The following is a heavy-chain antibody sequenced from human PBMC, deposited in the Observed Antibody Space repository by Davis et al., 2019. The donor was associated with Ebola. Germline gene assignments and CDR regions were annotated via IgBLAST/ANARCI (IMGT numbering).Heavy chain of an antibody. CDR1: GYSFTSYW. Sequence: TVSCKGSGYSFTSYWIGWVRQMPGKVLEWMGIIYPGDSDTRYSPSFQGQVTISADKSISTAYLQWSSLKASDTAMYYCARRKNWNDVGYYYMDVWGKGTTVTVSS. CDR3: ARRKNWNDVGYYYMDV. J-gene: IGHJ6*03. V-gene: IGHV5-51*01. D-gene: IGHD1-1*01. CDR2: IYPGDSDT.